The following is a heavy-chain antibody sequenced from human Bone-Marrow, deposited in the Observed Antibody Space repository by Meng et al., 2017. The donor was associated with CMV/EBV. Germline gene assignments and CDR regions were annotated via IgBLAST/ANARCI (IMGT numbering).Heavy chain of an antibody. V-gene: IGHV3-30*04. CDR2: ISYDGSNK. CDR3: ARLTGTFYGMDV. CDR1: GFTFSSYA. D-gene: IGHD1-7*01. Sequence: GEPLKISCAASGFTFSSYAMHWVRQAPGKGLEWVAVISYDGSNKYYADSVKGRFTISRDNSKNTLYLQMNSLRAEDTAVYYCARLTGTFYGMDVWGQGTTVTVSS. J-gene: IGHJ6*02.